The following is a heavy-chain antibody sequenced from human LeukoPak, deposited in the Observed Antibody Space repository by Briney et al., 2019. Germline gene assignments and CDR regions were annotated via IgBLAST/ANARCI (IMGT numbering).Heavy chain of an antibody. CDR2: IYTSGSA. J-gene: IGHJ4*02. V-gene: IGHV4-4*07. D-gene: IGHD3-3*01. CDR3: ARELGAVYDFWSGYYSGVKGDYFDY. Sequence: SETLSLTCTCTVSSGSISGYYWSWIRQPAGKGLEWIGRIYTSGSANYNPSLKSRVTMSVDTSKNQFSLKLRSVTAADTAVYYCARELGAVYDFWSGYYSGVKGDYFDYWGQGTLVTVSS. CDR1: SGSISGYY.